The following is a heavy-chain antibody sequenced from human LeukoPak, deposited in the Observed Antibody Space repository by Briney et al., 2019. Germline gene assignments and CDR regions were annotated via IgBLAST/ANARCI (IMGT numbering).Heavy chain of an antibody. CDR1: GGSISSHY. D-gene: IGHD3-22*01. CDR2: IYTSGST. Sequence: SETLSLTCTVSGGSISSHYGSWIRQPAGEGPEWIGRIYTSGSTNYNPSLKRRVTMSVDTSKNQFSLKLSSVTAADTAVYYCARGYYYDSSGYNNYFDYWGQGTLVTVSS. V-gene: IGHV4-4*07. J-gene: IGHJ4*02. CDR3: ARGYYYDSSGYNNYFDY.